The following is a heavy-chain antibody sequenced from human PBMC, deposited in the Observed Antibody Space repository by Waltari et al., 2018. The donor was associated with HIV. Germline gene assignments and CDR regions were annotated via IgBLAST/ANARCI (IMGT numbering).Heavy chain of an antibody. CDR3: ARGQYYSMDV. V-gene: IGHV3-74*01. CDR2: INRDGSTI. CDR1: GFTFSSYW. D-gene: IGHD3-10*01. Sequence: EVQLVESVGGLVQPGGSLRLSCSAPGFTFSSYWMHWVRQAPGKGLVWVSGINRDGSTIRYADSVKGRFTISRDNAKNTLYLQMNSLRAEDTALYYCARGQYYSMDVWGQGTTVTVSS. J-gene: IGHJ6*02.